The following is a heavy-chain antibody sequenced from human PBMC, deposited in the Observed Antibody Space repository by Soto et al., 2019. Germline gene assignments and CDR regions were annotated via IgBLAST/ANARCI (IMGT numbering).Heavy chain of an antibody. CDR3: ARDGGVYDSTSYPKGDFDY. CDR2: IYYDGSNE. CDR1: GFTFSYYA. D-gene: IGHD3-22*01. Sequence: QVQLVESGGGVVQPGRSLRLSCAASGFTFSYYAMHWFRQAPGKGLEWVAVIYYDGSNEYYADSVKGRFTISRDNSNNTLYLQMNSLRAEDTAVYYCARDGGVYDSTSYPKGDFDYWGQGTLVTVSS. V-gene: IGHV3-33*01. J-gene: IGHJ4*02.